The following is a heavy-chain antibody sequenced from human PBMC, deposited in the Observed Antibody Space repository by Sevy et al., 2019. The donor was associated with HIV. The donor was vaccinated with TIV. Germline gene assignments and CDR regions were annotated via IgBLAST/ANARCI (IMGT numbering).Heavy chain of an antibody. CDR2: ISSSSGTI. D-gene: IGHD2-21*01. J-gene: IGHJ5*01. V-gene: IGHV3-48*01. Sequence: GESLKISCAASGFTFSAYSMNWVRQAPGKGLEWVSYISSSSGTIYYADSVKGQFTISRDNAKSSLYLQMNGLRAEDTAVYYCARAGGDCYSKNECWFVSWGQWTMVTVSS. CDR1: GFTFSAYS. CDR3: ARAGGDCYSKNECWFVS.